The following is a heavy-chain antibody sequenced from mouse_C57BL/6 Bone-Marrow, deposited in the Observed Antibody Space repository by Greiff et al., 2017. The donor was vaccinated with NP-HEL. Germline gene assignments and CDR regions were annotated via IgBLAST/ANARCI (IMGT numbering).Heavy chain of an antibody. V-gene: IGHV1-64*01. CDR3: ARWEGTRDY. D-gene: IGHD3-3*01. J-gene: IGHJ2*01. Sequence: VQLQQPGAELVKPGASVKLSCKASGYTFTSYWMHWVKQRPGQGLEWIGMIHPTSGSTNYNEKFKSKATLPVDKSSSTAYMQLSSLTSEDSAVYYCARWEGTRDYWGQGTTLTVSS. CDR1: GYTFTSYW. CDR2: IHPTSGST.